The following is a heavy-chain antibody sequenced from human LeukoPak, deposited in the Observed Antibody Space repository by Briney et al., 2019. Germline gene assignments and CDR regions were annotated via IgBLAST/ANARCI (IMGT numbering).Heavy chain of an antibody. J-gene: IGHJ4*02. CDR3: ARDGAAAGPGAFDY. V-gene: IGHV4-38-2*02. D-gene: IGHD6-13*01. Sequence: SETLSLTCTVSGYSISSGYYWGWIRQPPGKGLEWIGSIYYSGSTYYNPSLKSRVTISVDTSKNQFSLKLSSVTAADTAVYYCARDGAAAGPGAFDYWGQGTLVTVSS. CDR2: IYYSGST. CDR1: GYSISSGYY.